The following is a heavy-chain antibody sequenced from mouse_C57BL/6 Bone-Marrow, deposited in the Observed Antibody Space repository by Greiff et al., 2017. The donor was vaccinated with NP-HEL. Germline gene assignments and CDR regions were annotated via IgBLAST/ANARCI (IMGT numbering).Heavy chain of an antibody. J-gene: IGHJ3*01. D-gene: IGHD2-4*01. V-gene: IGHV1-64*01. CDR1: GYTFTSYW. Sequence: QVQQQQPGAELVKPGASVKLSCKASGYTFTSYWMHWVKQRPGQGLEWIGMIHPNSGSTNYNEKFKSKATLTVDKSSSTAYMQLSSLTSEDSAVYYCARLGLRRRGFAYWGQGTLVTVSA. CDR2: IHPNSGST. CDR3: ARLGLRRRGFAY.